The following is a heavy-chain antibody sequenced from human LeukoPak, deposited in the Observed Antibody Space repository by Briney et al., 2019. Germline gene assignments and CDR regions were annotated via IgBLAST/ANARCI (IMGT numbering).Heavy chain of an antibody. Sequence: GGSLRLSCAASGFTFSDYYMSWIRQAPGKGLEWVSYISSSSSYTNYADSVEGRFTISRDNAKNSLYLQMNSLRAEDTAVYYCARESYSSTGLDVWGKGTTVTVSS. J-gene: IGHJ6*04. CDR2: ISSSSSYT. D-gene: IGHD6-19*01. CDR3: ARESYSSTGLDV. V-gene: IGHV3-11*06. CDR1: GFTFSDYY.